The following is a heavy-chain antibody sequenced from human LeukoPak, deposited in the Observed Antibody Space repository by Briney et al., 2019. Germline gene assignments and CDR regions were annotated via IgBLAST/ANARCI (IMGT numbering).Heavy chain of an antibody. V-gene: IGHV4-39*01. CDR1: GGSISSSSYY. J-gene: IGHJ6*02. CDR2: IYYSGST. Sequence: SETLSLTCTVSGGSISSSSYYWGWIRQPPGKGLEWIGSIYYSGSTYYNPSLKSRVTISVDTSKNQFSLKLSSVTAADTAVYYCFGNPSSNLRADVWGQGTTVTVSS. CDR3: FGNPSSNLRADV. D-gene: IGHD6-13*01.